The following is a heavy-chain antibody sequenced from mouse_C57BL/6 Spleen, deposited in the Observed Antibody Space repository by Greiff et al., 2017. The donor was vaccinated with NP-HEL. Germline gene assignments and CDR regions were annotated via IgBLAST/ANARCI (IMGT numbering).Heavy chain of an antibody. CDR3: ARREYYGSVLYYVDD. CDR1: GYTFTSYW. Sequence: QVQLQQPGAELVRPGTSVKLSCKASGYTFTSYWMHWVKQRPGQGLEWIGVIDPSDSYTNYNQKFKGKATLTVDTSSSTAYMQLSSLTSEDAAGYYWARREYYGSVLYYVDDWGQGTTLTVSS. CDR2: IDPSDSYT. V-gene: IGHV1-59*01. D-gene: IGHD1-1*01. J-gene: IGHJ2*01.